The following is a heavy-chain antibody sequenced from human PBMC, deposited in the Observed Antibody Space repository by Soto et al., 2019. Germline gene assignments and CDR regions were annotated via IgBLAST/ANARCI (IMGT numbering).Heavy chain of an antibody. CDR2: IRQDGSDK. D-gene: IGHD1-26*01. J-gene: IGHJ3*02. Sequence: EVQLVESGGGLVQPGGSLRLSCAASGFTFNSYYMTWVRQAPGKGLEWVANIRQDGSDKYYVGSVKGRFTISRDNAKKSLYLQMNSRRAEDTAVYYCAGERGGPTTSAFDIWGQGTMVTVSS. CDR1: GFTFNSYY. CDR3: AGERGGPTTSAFDI. V-gene: IGHV3-7*04.